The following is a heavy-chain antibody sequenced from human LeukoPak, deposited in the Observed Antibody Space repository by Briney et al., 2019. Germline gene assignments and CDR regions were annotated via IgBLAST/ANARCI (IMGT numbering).Heavy chain of an antibody. J-gene: IGHJ6*02. CDR2: IGTAGDT. CDR3: ARASCSGGSCYGYYYYYYGMDV. D-gene: IGHD2-15*01. CDR1: GFTFSSYD. V-gene: IGHV3-13*01. Sequence: GGSLRLSCAASGFTFSSYDMHWVRQATGKGLEWVSAIGTAGDTYYPGSVKGRFTISRENAKNSLYLQMNSLRAGDTAVYYCARASCSGGSCYGYYYYYYGMDVWGQGTTVTVSS.